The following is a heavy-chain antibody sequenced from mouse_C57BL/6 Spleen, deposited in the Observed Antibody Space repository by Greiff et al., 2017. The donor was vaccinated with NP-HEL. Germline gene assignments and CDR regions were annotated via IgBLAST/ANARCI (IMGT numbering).Heavy chain of an antibody. CDR3: ARGGAQLGRRGAWLAY. J-gene: IGHJ3*01. D-gene: IGHD4-1*02. CDR1: GYTFTSYW. Sequence: QVQLQQPGAELVKPGASVKMSCKASGYTFTSYWITWVKQRPGQGLEWIGDIYPGSGSTNYNEKFKSKATLTVDTSSSPAYMQLSSMTSEDSAVYYGARGGAQLGRRGAWLAYWGQGTLVTVSA. V-gene: IGHV1-55*01. CDR2: IYPGSGST.